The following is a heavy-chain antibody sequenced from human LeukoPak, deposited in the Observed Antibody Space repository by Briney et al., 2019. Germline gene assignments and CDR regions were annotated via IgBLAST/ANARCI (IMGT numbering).Heavy chain of an antibody. J-gene: IGHJ4*02. CDR2: IGPSGTIM. V-gene: IGHV3-11*01. Sequence: GGSLRLSCAASGFTFRDFYMTWIRQAPGKGLEWVAYIGPSGTIMNYADSVKGRFTVSRDNAENSLYPHMNSLRAEDTAVYYCTRDPRLCDYWGQGTLVTVSS. CDR3: TRDPRLCDY. CDR1: GFTFRDFY.